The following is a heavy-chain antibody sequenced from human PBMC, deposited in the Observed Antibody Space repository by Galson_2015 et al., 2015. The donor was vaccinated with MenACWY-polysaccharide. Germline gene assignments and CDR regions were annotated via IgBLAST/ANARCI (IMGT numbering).Heavy chain of an antibody. V-gene: IGHV1-8*01. J-gene: IGHJ4*02. D-gene: IGHD2-21*01. CDR3: ARIIARKYTFADS. CDR2: MNPNSGNT. Sequence: CTASGYKFTGYDINWVRQATGQGLEWMGWMNPNSGNTGYAQKFQGRVTMTSNSAMTTAYMELSSLRSEDTAVYYCARIIARKYTFADSWGQGILVTVSS. CDR1: GYKFTGYD.